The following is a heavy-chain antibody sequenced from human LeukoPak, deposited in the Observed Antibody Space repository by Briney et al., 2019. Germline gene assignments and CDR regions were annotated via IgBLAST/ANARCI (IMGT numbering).Heavy chain of an antibody. D-gene: IGHD3-3*01. J-gene: IGHJ4*02. V-gene: IGHV4-34*01. CDR1: GGSFSGYY. CDR3: ARACVVLRFLEWSPLPYYFDY. Sequence: PSETLSLTCAVYGGSFSGYYWSWIRQPPGKGLEWIGDINHSGSTNYNPSLKSRVTISVDTSKNQFSLKLSSVTAADTAVYYCARACVVLRFLEWSPLPYYFDYWGQGTLVTVSS. CDR2: INHSGST.